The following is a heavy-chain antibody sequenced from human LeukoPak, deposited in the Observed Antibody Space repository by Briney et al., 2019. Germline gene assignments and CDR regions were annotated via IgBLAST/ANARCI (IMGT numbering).Heavy chain of an antibody. Sequence: GGSLRLSCAVSGFTFTSYWMNWVRHAPGKGLEWVASIRQDEGERSYVDSVKGRFTISRDNTKNSLYLQMSSLRAEDTAVYYCARDGTAAGLYFDLWGQGTLVTVSS. CDR3: ARDGTAAGLYFDL. V-gene: IGHV3-7*01. D-gene: IGHD6-13*01. CDR1: GFTFTSYW. CDR2: IRQDEGER. J-gene: IGHJ4*01.